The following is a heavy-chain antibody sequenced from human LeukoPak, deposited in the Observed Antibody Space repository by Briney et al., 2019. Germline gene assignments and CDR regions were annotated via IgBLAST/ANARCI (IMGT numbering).Heavy chain of an antibody. CDR1: GGPISSYY. CDR3: ARDMGSVAGHDY. Sequence: PSETLSLTCTVSGGPISSYYWSWIRQPPGKGLEWIGYIYYSGSTHYNPSLKSRVTISVDTPKNQFSLKLTSVTAADTAVYYCARDMGSVAGHDYWGQGTLVTVSS. V-gene: IGHV4-59*01. CDR2: IYYSGST. J-gene: IGHJ4*02. D-gene: IGHD6-13*01.